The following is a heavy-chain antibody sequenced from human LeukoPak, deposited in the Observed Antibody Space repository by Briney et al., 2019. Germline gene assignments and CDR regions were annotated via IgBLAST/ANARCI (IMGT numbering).Heavy chain of an antibody. CDR3: ARGPPPDFDY. CDR1: GGSLSSYF. Sequence: PSETLSLTCTVSGGSLSSYFWSWIRQPPGKGLEWIGYIYYSGSTNYNPSLRSRVTVSVDTSKNQFSLKLSSVTAADTAVYYCARGPPPDFDYWGRGTLVTVSS. CDR2: IYYSGST. V-gene: IGHV4-59*12. J-gene: IGHJ4*02.